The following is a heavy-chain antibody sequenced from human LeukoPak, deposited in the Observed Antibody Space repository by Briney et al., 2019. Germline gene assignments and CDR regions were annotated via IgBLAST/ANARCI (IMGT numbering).Heavy chain of an antibody. V-gene: IGHV4-38-2*02. Sequence: SETLSLTCTVSIYSISGGYYWGWIRQPPGKGLEWIGSIYHGGNTYYNPSLKSRVTISIDTSKNQFSLRLNSVTAADTAMYYCASSLSHSGWYLATIFDIWGQGTMVTVSS. CDR3: ASSLSHSGWYLATIFDI. CDR2: IYHGGNT. CDR1: IYSISGGYY. D-gene: IGHD6-19*01. J-gene: IGHJ3*02.